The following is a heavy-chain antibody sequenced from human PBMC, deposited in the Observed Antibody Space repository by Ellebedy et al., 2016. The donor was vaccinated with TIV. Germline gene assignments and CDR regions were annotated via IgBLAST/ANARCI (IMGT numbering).Heavy chain of an antibody. J-gene: IGHJ2*01. Sequence: GSLRLXXTVSGGSFSSYYWSWIRQPAGKGLEWIGRIFMSGSTTYNPSLKNRITMSVDASTTQLSLNLSSVTAADTAVYFCARLRQSRDRSHWYFDLWGRGTLVTVSS. D-gene: IGHD1-14*01. CDR3: ARLRQSRDRSHWYFDL. CDR2: IFMSGST. V-gene: IGHV4-4*07. CDR1: GGSFSSYY.